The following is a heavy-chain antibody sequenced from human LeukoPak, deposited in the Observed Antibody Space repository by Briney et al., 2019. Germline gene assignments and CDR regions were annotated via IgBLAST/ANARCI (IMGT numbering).Heavy chain of an antibody. CDR3: ARVKSRGSGSYYNPSSPFDY. CDR1: GGSVSDYY. V-gene: IGHV4-59*02. J-gene: IGHJ4*02. D-gene: IGHD3-10*01. Sequence: SETLSLTCTISGGSVSDYYWSWIRQSPGKGLEWIGYIYHTGSTSYSPSLKSRVTISADTSQNQFSLKLSSVTAADTAVYYCARVKSRGSGSYYNPSSPFDYWGQGTLVTVSS. CDR2: IYHTGST.